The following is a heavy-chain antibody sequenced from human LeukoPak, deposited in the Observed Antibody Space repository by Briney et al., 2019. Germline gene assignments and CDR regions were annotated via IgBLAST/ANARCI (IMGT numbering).Heavy chain of an antibody. V-gene: IGHV3-30-3*01. D-gene: IGHD6-19*01. CDR1: GFTFSNYA. Sequence: PGGSLRLSCAASGFTFSNYAMHWVRQAPGKGLEWVAFISYDGSNKYYADSVKGRFTISRDNSKNTVYLQMDSLRAEDTAVYYCARDWSGSGWNYLRDWGQGTLVTVSS. J-gene: IGHJ4*02. CDR2: ISYDGSNK. CDR3: ARDWSGSGWNYLRD.